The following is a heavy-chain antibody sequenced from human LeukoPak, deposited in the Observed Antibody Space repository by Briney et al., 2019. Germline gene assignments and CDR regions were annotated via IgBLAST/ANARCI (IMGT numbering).Heavy chain of an antibody. V-gene: IGHV3-30-3*01. CDR1: GFMFSSDA. CDR2: ISYGGSNK. CDR3: ARGSQRLDSWFDC. D-gene: IGHD6-25*01. Sequence: GRSLRLSCAASGFMFSSDAMHWVRQAPGKGLEWVAVISYGGSNKYYADSEKGRITISRDNSKNMLYLEMSSLRAEDTAVYYCARGSQRLDSWFDCWGQGTLVTVSS. J-gene: IGHJ4*02.